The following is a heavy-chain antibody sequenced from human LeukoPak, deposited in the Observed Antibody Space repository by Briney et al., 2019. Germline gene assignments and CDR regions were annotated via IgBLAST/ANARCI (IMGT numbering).Heavy chain of an antibody. Sequence: GGSLRLSCAASGFTFSSYSMNWVRQAPGKWLEWVSSISTTSSFIYYADSVKGRFTVSRDYAKNSLFLQMTSLRAEDTAVYYCARVAYGDYYFDYWGQGTLVTVSS. CDR3: ARVAYGDYYFDY. CDR2: ISTTSSFI. D-gene: IGHD4-17*01. J-gene: IGHJ4*02. V-gene: IGHV3-21*01. CDR1: GFTFSSYS.